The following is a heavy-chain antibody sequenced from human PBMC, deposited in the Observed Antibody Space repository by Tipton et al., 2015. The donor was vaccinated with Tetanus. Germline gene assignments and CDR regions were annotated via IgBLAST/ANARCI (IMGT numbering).Heavy chain of an antibody. CDR3: ARGGPYSNYDAGIYNWFDP. CDR2: ISPFNENV. Sequence: QLVQSGAEVKKPGASVKVSCKASGYTFTHYGVNWVRQAPGQGLEWMGWISPFNENVNHAEKFKGRLTMTTDRSTATVYMDLRSLRSDDTAVYYCARGGPYSNYDAGIYNWFDPWGQGTLVTVSS. J-gene: IGHJ5*02. D-gene: IGHD4-11*01. CDR1: GYTFTHYG. V-gene: IGHV1-18*01.